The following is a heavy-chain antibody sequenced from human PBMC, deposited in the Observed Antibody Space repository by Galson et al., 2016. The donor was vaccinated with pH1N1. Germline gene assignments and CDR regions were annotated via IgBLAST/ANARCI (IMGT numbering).Heavy chain of an antibody. CDR2: VNPGGSTI. V-gene: IGHV5-51*03. Sequence: QSGAEVKKPGESLKISCKASGYSFISQWIAWVRQVPGKGLEWVGVVNPGGSTIRYSPSFQGQVTISSDKSISTAYLQWISLGASDTATYYCARQYDFGDYRGNAFDIWGQGTVVLVSS. CDR1: GYSFISQW. CDR3: ARQYDFGDYRGNAFDI. D-gene: IGHD4-17*01. J-gene: IGHJ3*02.